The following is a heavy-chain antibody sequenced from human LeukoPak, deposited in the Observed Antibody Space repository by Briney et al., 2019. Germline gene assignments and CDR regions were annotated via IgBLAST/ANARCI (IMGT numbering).Heavy chain of an antibody. CDR3: ASFKQWLVSVDY. CDR2: ISYDGSNK. Sequence: GGSLRLSCAASGFTFSSYAMHWVRQAPGKGLEWVAVISYDGSNKYYADSVKDRFTISRDNSKNTLYLQMNSLRAEDTAVYYCASFKQWLVSVDYWGQGTLVTVSS. J-gene: IGHJ4*02. D-gene: IGHD6-19*01. V-gene: IGHV3-30*04. CDR1: GFTFSSYA.